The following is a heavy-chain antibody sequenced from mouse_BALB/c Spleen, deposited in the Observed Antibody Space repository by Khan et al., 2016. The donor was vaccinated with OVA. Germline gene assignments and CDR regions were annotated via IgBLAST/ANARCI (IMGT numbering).Heavy chain of an antibody. V-gene: IGHV1S136*01. D-gene: IGHD1-1*01. Sequence: VQLQQSGPELVKPGASVKMSCKASGYTFTDYVIPWVKQKPGQGLEWIGYIYPYNDDTESTERFKGKATLTLDKSSNTAYLALSSLTSADSAVYYCARSTTDYYTMGYWGQGTSVTVSS. J-gene: IGHJ4*01. CDR1: GYTFTDYV. CDR3: ARSTTDYYTMGY. CDR2: IYPYNDDT.